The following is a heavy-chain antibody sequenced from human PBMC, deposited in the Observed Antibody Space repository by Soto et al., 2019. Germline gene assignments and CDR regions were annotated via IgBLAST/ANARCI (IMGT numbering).Heavy chain of an antibody. CDR3: VRGSYGWSGMDY. V-gene: IGHV3-74*01. CDR1: GFTLRNYC. J-gene: IGHJ4*02. Sequence: EVQLVESGGGFVEPGGSLRLSCAASGFTLRNYCMYWVRQAPGKGLVWVSRICFKVYDIRYEDSVKGRFTISSDSAKNTLYLQMDSLRVEDTAVYYCVRGSYGWSGMDYWGQGALVTVSS. CDR2: ICFKVYDI. D-gene: IGHD6-19*01.